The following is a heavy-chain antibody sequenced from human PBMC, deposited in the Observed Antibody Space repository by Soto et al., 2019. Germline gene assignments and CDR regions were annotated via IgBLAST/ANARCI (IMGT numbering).Heavy chain of an antibody. J-gene: IGHJ4*02. CDR2: IYYSGST. V-gene: IGHV4-59*01. CDR1: GGSISSYY. CDR3: ARGPHYYGSGSYYNGGFDY. D-gene: IGHD3-10*01. Sequence: SETLSLTCTVSGGSISSYYWSWIRQPPGKGLEWIGYIYYSGSTNYNPSLKSRVTISVDTSKNQFSLKLSSVTAADTAVYYCARGPHYYGSGSYYNGGFDYWGQGTLVTVSS.